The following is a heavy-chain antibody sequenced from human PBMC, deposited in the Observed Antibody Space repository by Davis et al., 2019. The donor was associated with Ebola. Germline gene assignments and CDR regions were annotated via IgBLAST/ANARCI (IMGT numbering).Heavy chain of an antibody. CDR3: ARCYYIGNWFDP. D-gene: IGHD3-10*01. Sequence: VPCGHLRTYYWSRIRQPPGKGLEWNGEINHSGSTNYNPSLKSRVTISVDTSKNQFSLKLSSVTAADTAVYYCARCYYIGNWFDPWGQGTLVTVSS. CDR1: CGHLRTYY. V-gene: IGHV4-34*01. J-gene: IGHJ5*02. CDR2: INHSGST.